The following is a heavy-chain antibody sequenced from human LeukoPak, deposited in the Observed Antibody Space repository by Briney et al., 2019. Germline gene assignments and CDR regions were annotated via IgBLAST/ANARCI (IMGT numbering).Heavy chain of an antibody. Sequence: SETLSLTCTVSGGSLSSGSYYWSWIRQHPGRGLEWVGYMYYSGSTYYNPSLKSRVTISVDTSKNQFSLKLSSVTAADTAVYYCARATTEDIVATIHFDYWGQGTLVTVSS. V-gene: IGHV4-31*03. CDR2: MYYSGST. J-gene: IGHJ4*02. CDR1: GGSLSSGSYY. D-gene: IGHD5-12*01. CDR3: ARATTEDIVATIHFDY.